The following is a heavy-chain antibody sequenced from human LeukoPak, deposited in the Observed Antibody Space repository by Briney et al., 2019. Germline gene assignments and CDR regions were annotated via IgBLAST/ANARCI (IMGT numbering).Heavy chain of an antibody. V-gene: IGHV3-53*01. J-gene: IGHJ6*02. CDR3: ATVKAAGTAYFQYYGMNV. D-gene: IGHD6-13*01. Sequence: PGGSLRLSCAASGFTVSSNYMSWVRQAPGKGLEWVSVIYSGGSTFYADSVKGRFSISRDNSKNTLYLQMNSLRAEDTAVYYCATVKAAGTAYFQYYGMNVWGQGTTVTVSS. CDR2: IYSGGST. CDR1: GFTVSSNY.